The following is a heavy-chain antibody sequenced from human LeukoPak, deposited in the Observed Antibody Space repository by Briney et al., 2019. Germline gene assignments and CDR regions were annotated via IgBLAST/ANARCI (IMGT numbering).Heavy chain of an antibody. D-gene: IGHD3-3*01. Sequence: PGGSLRLSCAASGFTFSSYAMSWVRQAPGKGLEWVSAISGSGGSTYYADSVKGRFTISRDNYKKTLFLNMNRLRAEDTAIYYCAKDTVRYYDFWGGDFDYWGQGALVTVSS. V-gene: IGHV3-23*01. CDR2: ISGSGGST. CDR1: GFTFSSYA. J-gene: IGHJ4*02. CDR3: AKDTVRYYDFWGGDFDY.